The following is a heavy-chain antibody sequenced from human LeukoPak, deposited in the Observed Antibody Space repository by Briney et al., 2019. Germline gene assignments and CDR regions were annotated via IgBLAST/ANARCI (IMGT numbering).Heavy chain of an antibody. Sequence: EASVKVSCKASGYTFTSYGISWVRQAPGQGLEWMGWISAYNGNTNYAQKLQGRVTMTTDTSTSTAYMELRSLRSDDTAVYYCAKRVTMVRGMEFDYWGQGTLVTVSS. D-gene: IGHD3-10*01. CDR1: GYTFTSYG. CDR2: ISAYNGNT. J-gene: IGHJ4*02. CDR3: AKRVTMVRGMEFDY. V-gene: IGHV1-18*01.